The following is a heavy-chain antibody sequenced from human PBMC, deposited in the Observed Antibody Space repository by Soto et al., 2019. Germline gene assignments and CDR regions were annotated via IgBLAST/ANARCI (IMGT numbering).Heavy chain of an antibody. CDR1: GYTFTGYY. CDR3: ARDSQYYDYVWGSYRSTSFDY. CDR2: INPNSGGT. D-gene: IGHD3-16*02. V-gene: IGHV1-2*04. J-gene: IGHJ4*02. Sequence: QVPLVQSGAEVKKPGASVKVSCKASGYTFTGYYMHWVRQAPGQGLEWMGWINPNSGGTNYAQKFQGWVTMTRDTSISTAYMELSRLRSDDTAVYYCARDSQYYDYVWGSYRSTSFDYWGQGTLVTVSS.